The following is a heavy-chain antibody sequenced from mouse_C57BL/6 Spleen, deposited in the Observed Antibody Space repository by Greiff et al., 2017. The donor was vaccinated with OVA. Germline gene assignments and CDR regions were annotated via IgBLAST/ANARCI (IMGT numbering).Heavy chain of an antibody. V-gene: IGHV1-50*01. D-gene: IGHD1-1*01. CDR1: GYTFTSYW. CDR3: ASSRITAVVGGFGG. Sequence: VQLQQSGAELVKPGASVKLSCKASGYTFTSYWMQWVKQRPGQGLEWIGEIDPSDSYTNYNQKFKGKATLTVDTSSSTAYMQLSSLTSEDSAVYNCASSRITAVVGGFGGWGKGALVTVSA. CDR2: IDPSDSYT. J-gene: IGHJ3*01.